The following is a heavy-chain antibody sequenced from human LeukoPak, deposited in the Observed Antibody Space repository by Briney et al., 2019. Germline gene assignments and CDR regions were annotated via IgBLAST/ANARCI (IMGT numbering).Heavy chain of an antibody. V-gene: IGHV3-23*01. Sequence: PGGSLRLSCAASGFTFSSYAMSWVRQAPGKGLEWVSAISGSSGSTYYADSVKGRFTISRDNSKNTLYLQMNSLRAEDTAVYYCGRYYYGSGSGLDVWGQGTTVTVSS. CDR1: GFTFSSYA. CDR2: ISGSSGST. CDR3: GRYYYGSGSGLDV. D-gene: IGHD3-10*01. J-gene: IGHJ6*02.